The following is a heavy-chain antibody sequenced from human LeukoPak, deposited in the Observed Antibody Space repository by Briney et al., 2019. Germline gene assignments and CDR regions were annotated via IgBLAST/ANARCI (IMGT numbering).Heavy chain of an antibody. D-gene: IGHD3-22*01. CDR2: ISGSGGST. CDR1: GFTFSSYA. Sequence: GGSLRLSCAASGFTFSSYAMSWVRQAPGKGLEWVSAISGSGGSTYYADSVKGRFTISRDNSKNTLYLQMNSPRAEDTAVYYCAKASAMIVVVSKHFDYWGQGTLVTVSS. CDR3: AKASAMIVVVSKHFDY. J-gene: IGHJ4*02. V-gene: IGHV3-23*01.